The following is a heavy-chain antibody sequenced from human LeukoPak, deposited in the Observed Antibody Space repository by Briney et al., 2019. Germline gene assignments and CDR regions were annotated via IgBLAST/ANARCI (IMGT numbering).Heavy chain of an antibody. J-gene: IGHJ4*02. D-gene: IGHD5-24*01. Sequence: ASVKVSCKASGYTFTGYYMHWVRQAPGKGLEWMGGFDPEDGETIYAQKFQGRVTMTEDTSTDTAYMELSSLRSEDTAVYYCATGRAGGMASDYWGQGTLVTVSS. CDR1: GYTFTGYY. V-gene: IGHV1-24*01. CDR3: ATGRAGGMASDY. CDR2: FDPEDGET.